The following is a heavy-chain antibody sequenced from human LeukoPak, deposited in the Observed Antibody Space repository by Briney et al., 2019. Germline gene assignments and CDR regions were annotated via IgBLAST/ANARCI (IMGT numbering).Heavy chain of an antibody. V-gene: IGHV3-7*01. J-gene: IGHJ6*02. CDR1: GFTCSNFW. CDR2: INPDGSAK. D-gene: IGHD3-3*02. CDR3: ARHFSTYSYGLDV. Sequence: PGGSLRLSCAASGFTCSNFWMSWVRQAPGKGLEWVANINPDGSAKYYVDSVKGRFTISRDNAENSLYLQMNSLRPEDTAVYYCARHFSTYSYGLDVWGQGTTVTVSS.